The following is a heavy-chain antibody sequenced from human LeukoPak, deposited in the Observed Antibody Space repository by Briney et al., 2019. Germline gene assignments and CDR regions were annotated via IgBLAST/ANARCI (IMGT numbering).Heavy chain of an antibody. CDR3: ARHGGGIDWLLPNWLDP. CDR2: IYYSGST. D-gene: IGHD3-9*01. CDR1: GGSISSSSYY. Sequence: PSETLSLTCTVSGGSISSSSYYWGWIRQPPGKGLEWIGSIYYSGSTYYNPSLKSRVTISVDASKNQFSLKLSSVTAADTAVYYCARHGGGIDWLLPNWLDPWGQGTLVTVSS. J-gene: IGHJ5*02. V-gene: IGHV4-39*01.